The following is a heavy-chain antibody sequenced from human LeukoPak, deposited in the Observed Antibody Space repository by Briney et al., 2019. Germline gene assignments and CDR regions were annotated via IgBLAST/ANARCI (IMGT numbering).Heavy chain of an antibody. CDR1: GGSISSYY. Sequence: SETLSLTCTVSGGSISSYYWSWIRQPPGKGLEWIGYIYYSGSTNYNPSLKSRVTISVDTSKNQFSLKLSSVTAADTAVYYCARTSLGYCSSTSCYAFDYWGQGTLVTVSS. CDR2: IYYSGST. V-gene: IGHV4-59*01. CDR3: ARTSLGYCSSTSCYAFDY. D-gene: IGHD2-2*01. J-gene: IGHJ4*02.